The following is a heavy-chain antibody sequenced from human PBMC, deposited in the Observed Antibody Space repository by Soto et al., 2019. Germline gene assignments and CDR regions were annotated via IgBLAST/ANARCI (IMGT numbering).Heavy chain of an antibody. D-gene: IGHD3-22*01. J-gene: IGHJ3*02. CDR3: ARDSGPMIVVVGDAFDI. V-gene: IGHV4-34*01. CDR1: GGSFSGYY. CDR2: INHSGST. Sequence: QVQLQQWGAGLLKPSETLSLTCAVYGGSFSGYYWSWIRQPPGKGLEWIGEINHSGSTNYNPSLKSRVTISVDTAKNQFSLKLSSVTAADTAVYYCARDSGPMIVVVGDAFDIWGQGTMVTVSS.